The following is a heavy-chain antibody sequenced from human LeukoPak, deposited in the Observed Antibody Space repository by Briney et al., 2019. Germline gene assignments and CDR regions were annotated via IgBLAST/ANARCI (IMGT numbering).Heavy chain of an antibody. CDR2: IIPIFGTA. V-gene: IGHV1-69*13. CDR1: GGTFSGYA. D-gene: IGHD3-10*01. CDR3: AGGGYGSGSYFDYYYGMDV. Sequence: SVKVSCKASGGTFSGYAISWVRQAPGQGLEWMGGIIPIFGTANYAQKFQGRVTITADESTSTACMELSSLRSKDTAVYYCAGGGYGSGSYFDYYYGMDVWGKGTTVTVSS. J-gene: IGHJ6*04.